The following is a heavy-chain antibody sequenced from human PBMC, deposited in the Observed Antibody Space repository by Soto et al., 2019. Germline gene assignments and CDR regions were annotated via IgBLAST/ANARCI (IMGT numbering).Heavy chain of an antibody. Sequence: SDTLSLTSTHSGVSISNYSWTWIRQPPGKRLEWIGYIYYDGSTNYNPSLKSRVTISVDTSKNQFSLKLSSVTAADTAVYYCARRWGYAFDIWGQGTMVT. CDR1: GVSISNYS. CDR2: IYYDGST. CDR3: ARRWGYAFDI. J-gene: IGHJ3*02. V-gene: IGHV4-59*08. D-gene: IGHD1-26*01.